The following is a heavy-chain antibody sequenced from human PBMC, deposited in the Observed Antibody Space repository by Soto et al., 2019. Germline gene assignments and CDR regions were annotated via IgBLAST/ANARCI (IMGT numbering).Heavy chain of an antibody. CDR2: VSGRGGST. CDR1: GFTFNHYA. Sequence: VHLLESGGGLVQPGGSLRLACTASGFTFNHYAMGWVRQAPGKGLEWVSAVSGRGGSTKYADSVKGRFIICRDNSNSTLYLQMDSLRGEDTAVYYCAKDSTVTTSLYFYYYGFDVWGQGTTVTVSS. J-gene: IGHJ6*02. V-gene: IGHV3-23*01. CDR3: AKDSTVTTSLYFYYYGFDV. D-gene: IGHD4-17*01.